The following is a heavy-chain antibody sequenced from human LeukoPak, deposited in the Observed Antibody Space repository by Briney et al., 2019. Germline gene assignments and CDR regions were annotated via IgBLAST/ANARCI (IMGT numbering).Heavy chain of an antibody. D-gene: IGHD3-16*02. Sequence: GGSLRLSCAASGFTFSSYAMNWVRQAPGKGLEWVSYISSSTTTIYYADSVKGRFTISRDSAKNSPFLQMNSLRDEDTAVYYCAKIVSAWDGFDYWGQGALVTVSS. CDR1: GFTFSSYA. V-gene: IGHV3-48*02. J-gene: IGHJ4*02. CDR3: AKIVSAWDGFDY. CDR2: ISSSTTTI.